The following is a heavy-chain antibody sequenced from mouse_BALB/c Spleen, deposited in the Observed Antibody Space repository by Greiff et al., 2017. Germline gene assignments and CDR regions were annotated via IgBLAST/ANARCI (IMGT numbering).Heavy chain of an antibody. J-gene: IGHJ2*01. V-gene: IGHV10-1*02. CDR3: VRDYYGYFDY. D-gene: IGHD1-1*01. CDR1: GFTFNTYA. Sequence: EVQRVESGGGLVQPKGSLKLSCAASGFTFNTYAMNWVRQAPGKGLEWVARIRSKSNNYATYYADSVKDRFTISRDDSQSMLYLQMNNLKTEDTAMYYCVRDYYGYFDYWGQGTTLTVSS. CDR2: IRSKSNNYAT.